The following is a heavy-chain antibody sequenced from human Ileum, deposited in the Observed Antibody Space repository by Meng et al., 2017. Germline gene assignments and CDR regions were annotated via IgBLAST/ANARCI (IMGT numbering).Heavy chain of an antibody. Sequence: GGSLRLSCAASGFIFSNYAMGWVRQAPGKGLECVSGISGSGGAANYADSVKGRFTISRDNSKNTLNLQMNSLRADDTAVYYCVKYSASLSYYFDHWGQGTLVTVSS. V-gene: IGHV3-23*01. CDR3: VKYSASLSYYFDH. J-gene: IGHJ4*02. D-gene: IGHD2-15*01. CDR1: GFIFSNYA. CDR2: ISGSGGAA.